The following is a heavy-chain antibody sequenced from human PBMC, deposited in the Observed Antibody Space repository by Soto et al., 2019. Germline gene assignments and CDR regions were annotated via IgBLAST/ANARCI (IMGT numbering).Heavy chain of an antibody. CDR2: IYYSGST. CDR3: AGVIRWFDP. D-gene: IGHD3-10*01. Sequence: SETMSLTCTVSVGSIRSSSYYWGWIRQPPGKGLEWIGSIYYSGSTYYNPSLKSRVTISVDTSKNQFSLKLSSVTAADTAVYYCAGVIRWFDPWGQGTLVTVSS. V-gene: IGHV4-39*01. J-gene: IGHJ5*02. CDR1: VGSIRSSSYY.